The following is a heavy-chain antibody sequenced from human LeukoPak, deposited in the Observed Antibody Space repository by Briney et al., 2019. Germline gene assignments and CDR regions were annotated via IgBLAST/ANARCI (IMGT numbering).Heavy chain of an antibody. CDR2: ISGSGGST. CDR3: AIDGVLWEPYYFDY. Sequence: GGSLRLSCAASGFTFSNYAMSWVRQAPGKGLEWVSAISGSGGSTYYADSVKGRFTISRDNSKNTLYLQMNSLRAEDTAVYYCAIDGVLWEPYYFDYWGQGTLVTVSS. J-gene: IGHJ4*02. CDR1: GFTFSNYA. V-gene: IGHV3-23*01. D-gene: IGHD3-10*01.